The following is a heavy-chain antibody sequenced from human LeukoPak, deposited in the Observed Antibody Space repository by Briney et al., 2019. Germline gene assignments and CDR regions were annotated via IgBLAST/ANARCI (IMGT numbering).Heavy chain of an antibody. CDR3: ARGTGNYGDYVVY. D-gene: IGHD4-17*01. Sequence: ASVKVSCKASGYTFTGYYMHWVRQAPGQGLEWMGRINPNSGGTNYAQKFRGRVTMTRDTSISTAYMELSRLRSDDTAVYYCARGTGNYGDYVVYWGQGTLVTVSS. V-gene: IGHV1-2*06. J-gene: IGHJ4*02. CDR2: INPNSGGT. CDR1: GYTFTGYY.